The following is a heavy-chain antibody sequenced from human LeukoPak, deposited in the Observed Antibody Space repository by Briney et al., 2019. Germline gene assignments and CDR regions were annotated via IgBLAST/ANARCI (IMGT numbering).Heavy chain of an antibody. CDR2: IYTSGST. V-gene: IGHV4-61*02. J-gene: IGHJ1*01. D-gene: IGHD6-13*01. CDR1: GGSISSGSYY. CDR3: ARRYSSSWSKYFQH. Sequence: PSETLSLTCTVSGGSISSGSYYWSWIRQPAGKGLEWIGRIYTSGSTNYNPSLKSRVTISVDTSKNQFSLKLSSVTAADTAVYYCARRYSSSWSKYFQHWGQGTLVTVSS.